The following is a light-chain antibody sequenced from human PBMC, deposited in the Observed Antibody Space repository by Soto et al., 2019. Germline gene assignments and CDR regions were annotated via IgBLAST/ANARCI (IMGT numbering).Light chain of an antibody. Sequence: EIVLTQSPATLSLSPGERATLSCRASQSVNSYLAWYQQKPGQAPRLLIYDASNRATGIPARFSGSGSGTDLTLTISSLEPEDFAVYYCQHRTNWPLTFGGGTKVDIK. CDR1: QSVNSY. CDR3: QHRTNWPLT. V-gene: IGKV3-11*01. CDR2: DAS. J-gene: IGKJ4*01.